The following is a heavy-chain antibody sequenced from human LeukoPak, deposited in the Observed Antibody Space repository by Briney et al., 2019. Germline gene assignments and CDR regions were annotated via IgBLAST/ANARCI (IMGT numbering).Heavy chain of an antibody. CDR1: GDSISSSSYY. J-gene: IGHJ5*02. CDR2: IYESGST. D-gene: IGHD2-21*02. V-gene: IGHV4-39*01. Sequence: PSETLSLTCTVSGDSISSSSYYWGWVRQPPGKGREWHGSIYESGSTYFNPSLKSRVTISVDTSKIQFSLKLSSVTAADTAVYYCARHPFYFVVVTKFDPWGQGTLVTVSS. CDR3: ARHPFYFVVVTKFDP.